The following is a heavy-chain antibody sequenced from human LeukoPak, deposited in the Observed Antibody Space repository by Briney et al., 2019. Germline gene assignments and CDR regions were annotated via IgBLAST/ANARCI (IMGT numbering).Heavy chain of an antibody. CDR2: IYYSGST. CDR1: GGSISSYY. J-gene: IGHJ6*02. CDR3: ARLNDYYYGMDV. Sequence: TSETLSLTCTVSGGSISSYYWSWIRQPPGKGLEWIGYIYYSGSTNYNPSLKSRVTISVDTSKNQFSLKLSSVTAADTAVYYCARLNDYYYGMDVWGQGTTVTVSS. V-gene: IGHV4-59*08.